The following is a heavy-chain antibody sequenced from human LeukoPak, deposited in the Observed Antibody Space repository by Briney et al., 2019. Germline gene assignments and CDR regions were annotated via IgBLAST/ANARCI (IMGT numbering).Heavy chain of an antibody. CDR3: ARGSRRHYYGSGRGYNWFDP. CDR1: GGPFSGYY. Sequence: SETLSLTCAVYGGPFSGYYWSWIRQPPGKGLEWIGEINHSGSTNYNPSLKSRVTISVDTSKNQFSLKLSSVTAADTAVYYCARGSRRHYYGSGRGYNWFDPWGQGTLVTVSS. V-gene: IGHV4-34*01. J-gene: IGHJ5*02. CDR2: INHSGST. D-gene: IGHD3-10*01.